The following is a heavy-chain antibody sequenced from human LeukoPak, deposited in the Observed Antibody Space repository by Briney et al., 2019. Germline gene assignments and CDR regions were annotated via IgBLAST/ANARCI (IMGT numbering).Heavy chain of an antibody. CDR2: IIPIFVTA. V-gene: IGHV1-69*01. J-gene: IGHJ5*02. Sequence: SVEVSCKASGGTFSTSAISWVRQAPGQGLEWMGGIIPIFVTANYAQKFQGRVTITADESTSTAYMELSSLRSEDTAVYYCAREKRGGAGSLVWFDPWGQGTLVTVSS. CDR3: AREKRGGAGSLVWFDP. CDR1: GGTFSTSA. D-gene: IGHD3-10*01.